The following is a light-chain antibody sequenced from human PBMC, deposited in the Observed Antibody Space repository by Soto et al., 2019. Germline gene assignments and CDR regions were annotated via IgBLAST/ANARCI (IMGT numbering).Light chain of an antibody. J-gene: IGKJ1*01. CDR3: QQYNTWPKT. CDR2: GAS. V-gene: IGKV3-15*01. CDR1: QSVSSN. Sequence: EIVMTQSPATLSVSPGERATLSCTASQSVSSNLVWYQQKPGQAPTFHISGASTRATGIQARFTGSGSGTEFTLTISSLQSEDFAVYYCQQYNTWPKTFGQGTKVEIK.